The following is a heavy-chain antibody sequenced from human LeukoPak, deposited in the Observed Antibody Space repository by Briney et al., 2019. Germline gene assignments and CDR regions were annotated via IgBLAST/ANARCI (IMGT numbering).Heavy chain of an antibody. CDR3: ARGRRPAAYRRWFDP. CDR1: GGSFSGYY. Sequence: SETLSHTCAVYGGSFSGYYWSWIRRPPGKGLEWIGEINHSGSTNYNPSLKSRVTISVDTSKNQFSLKLSSVTAADTAVYYCARGRRPAAYRRWFDPWGQGTLVTVSS. CDR2: INHSGST. D-gene: IGHD2-2*01. J-gene: IGHJ5*02. V-gene: IGHV4-34*01.